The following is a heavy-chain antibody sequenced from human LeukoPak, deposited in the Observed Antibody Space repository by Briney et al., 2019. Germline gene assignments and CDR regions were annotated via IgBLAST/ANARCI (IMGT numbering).Heavy chain of an antibody. D-gene: IGHD2-21*01. V-gene: IGHV4-34*01. CDR2: INHSGST. Sequence: SETLSLTCAVYGGSFSGYYWSWIRQPPGKGLEWIGEINHSGSTNYNPSLKSRLTISVDPSKNQFSLKLSSVTAADTAVYYCARVSRFLNWFDPWGQGTLVTVSS. CDR3: ARVSRFLNWFDP. J-gene: IGHJ5*02. CDR1: GGSFSGYY.